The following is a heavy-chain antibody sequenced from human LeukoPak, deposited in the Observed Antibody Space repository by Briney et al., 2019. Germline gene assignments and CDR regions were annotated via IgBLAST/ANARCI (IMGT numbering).Heavy chain of an antibody. CDR1: GGSFGGYY. J-gene: IGHJ4*02. CDR2: INHSGST. CDR3: ARAHSVGAYDY. V-gene: IGHV4-34*01. D-gene: IGHD1-26*01. Sequence: SETLSLTCAVYGGSFGGYYWSWIRQPPGKGLEWIGEINHSGSTNYNPSLKSRVTISVDTSKNQFSLKLSSVTAADTAVYYCARAHSVGAYDYWGQGTLVTVSS.